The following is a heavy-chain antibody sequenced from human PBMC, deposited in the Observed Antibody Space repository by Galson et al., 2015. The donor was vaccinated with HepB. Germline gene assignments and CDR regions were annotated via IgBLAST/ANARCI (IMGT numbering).Heavy chain of an antibody. D-gene: IGHD3-10*01. CDR1: GFTFSNYA. CDR3: VKARGAGAYSTYHFDS. Sequence: SLRLSCAASGFTFSNYAMTWVRLPPGKGLEWVSTLGGTGRIPFYTDSVGARFPISRDNSKSALYLEMNSLRLEDTAVYYCVKARGAGAYSTYHFDSWGQGTLVTVSS. CDR2: LGGTGRIP. J-gene: IGHJ4*02. V-gene: IGHV3-23*01.